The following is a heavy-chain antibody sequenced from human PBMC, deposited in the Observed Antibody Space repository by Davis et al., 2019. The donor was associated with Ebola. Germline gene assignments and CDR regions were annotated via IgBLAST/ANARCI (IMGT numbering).Heavy chain of an antibody. CDR3: ARSYSSSSGHFQH. Sequence: SVKVSCKASGGTFSSYAISWVRQAPGQGLEWMGGIIPIFGTANYAQKFQGRVTITADKSTSTAYMELRSLRSDDTAVYYCARSYSSSSGHFQHWGQGTLVTVSS. CDR1: GGTFSSYA. D-gene: IGHD6-6*01. V-gene: IGHV1-69*06. J-gene: IGHJ1*01. CDR2: IIPIFGTA.